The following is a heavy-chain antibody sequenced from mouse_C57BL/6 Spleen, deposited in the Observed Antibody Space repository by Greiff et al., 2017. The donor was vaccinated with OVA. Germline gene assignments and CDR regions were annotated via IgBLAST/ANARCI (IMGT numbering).Heavy chain of an antibody. V-gene: IGHV3-6*01. J-gene: IGHJ2*01. Sequence: EVKLVESGPGLVKPSQSLSLTCSVTGYSITSGYYWNWIRQFPGNKLEWMGYISYDGSNNYNPSLKNRISITRDTSKNRFFLKLNSVTTEDTATYYCARDLYDGYYGYFDYWGQGTTLTVSS. CDR3: ARDLYDGYYGYFDY. CDR2: ISYDGSN. CDR1: GYSITSGYY. D-gene: IGHD2-3*01.